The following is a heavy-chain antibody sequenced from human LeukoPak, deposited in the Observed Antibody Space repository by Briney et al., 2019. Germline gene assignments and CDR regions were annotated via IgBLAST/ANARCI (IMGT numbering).Heavy chain of an antibody. D-gene: IGHD6-13*01. Sequence: GGSLRLSCAASGFTFSDYGMNWVRQAPGKGLEWVSGISGSGGRTSSADSVKGRFTISRDNSKNTLYLQMNSLRADDTAIYYCAKQKWGISAGGPLDNWGPGILVTASS. J-gene: IGHJ4*02. CDR2: ISGSGGRT. CDR1: GFTFSDYG. V-gene: IGHV3-23*01. CDR3: AKQKWGISAGGPLDN.